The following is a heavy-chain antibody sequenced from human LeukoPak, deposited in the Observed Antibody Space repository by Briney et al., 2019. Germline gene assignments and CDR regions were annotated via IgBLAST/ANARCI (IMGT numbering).Heavy chain of an antibody. Sequence: SETLSLTCTVSGVSISSSNSYWGWIRQPPGKGLEWIGSIYYSGNTYYNASLKSQVSISIDTSKNQFSLKLTSVTAADTAVYYCARQTGSGLFILPGGQGALVTVSS. CDR1: GVSISSSNSY. CDR3: ARQTGSGLFILP. CDR2: IYYSGNT. V-gene: IGHV4-39*01. D-gene: IGHD3/OR15-3a*01. J-gene: IGHJ4*02.